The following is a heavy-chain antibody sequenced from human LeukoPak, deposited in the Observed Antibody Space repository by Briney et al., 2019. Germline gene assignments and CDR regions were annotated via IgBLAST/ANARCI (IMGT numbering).Heavy chain of an antibody. CDR2: ISYDGSNK. D-gene: IGHD4-17*01. V-gene: IGHV3-30*18. CDR3: AKGDGDYVYYGMDV. CDR1: GFTFSSYG. Sequence: GRSLRLSCAASGFTFSSYGMHWVRQAPGKGLEWVAVISYDGSNKYYADSVKGRFTISRDNSKNTLYLQMNSLRAEDTAVYYCAKGDGDYVYYGMDVWGQGTTVTVSS. J-gene: IGHJ6*02.